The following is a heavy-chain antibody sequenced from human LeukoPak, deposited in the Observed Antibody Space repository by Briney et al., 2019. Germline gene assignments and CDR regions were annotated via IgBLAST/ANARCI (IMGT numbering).Heavy chain of an antibody. J-gene: IGHJ4*02. V-gene: IGHV1-2*02. D-gene: IGHD2-15*01. Sequence: ASVKVSCKASGYTFTGYYMHWVRQAPGQGLEWMGWINPNSGGTNYAQKFQGRVTMTRDTSISTAYMELSRLRSDDTAVYCCARLDMYCLPDYFDYWGQGTLVTVSS. CDR3: ARLDMYCLPDYFDY. CDR1: GYTFTGYY. CDR2: INPNSGGT.